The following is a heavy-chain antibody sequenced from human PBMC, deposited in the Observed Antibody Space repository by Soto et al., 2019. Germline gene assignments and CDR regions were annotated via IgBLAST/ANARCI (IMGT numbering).Heavy chain of an antibody. CDR2: INPSGGST. CDR3: ARDPIYSNYVYYYGMDV. D-gene: IGHD4-4*01. V-gene: IGHV1-46*01. J-gene: IGHJ6*02. Sequence: APVKVSSEACRYTFTSSYMHWPRQAPRQGLEWMGIINPSGGSTSYAQKFQGRVTMTRDTSTSTVYMELSSLRSEDTAVYYCARDPIYSNYVYYYGMDVWGQGTTVTVSS. CDR1: RYTFTSSY.